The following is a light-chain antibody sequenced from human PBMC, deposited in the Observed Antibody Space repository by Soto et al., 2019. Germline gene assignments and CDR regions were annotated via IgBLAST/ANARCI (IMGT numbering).Light chain of an antibody. Sequence: EIVLTQSPATLSLSPGERATLSCRASQRVSSYLSLYQQKPGQAPRLLIYDASNRATGIPARFSGSGSGTDFTLTISSLEPEDFAVYYCKQRSNWLTFGGGTKGEIK. CDR2: DAS. J-gene: IGKJ4*01. V-gene: IGKV3-11*01. CDR1: QRVSSY. CDR3: KQRSNWLT.